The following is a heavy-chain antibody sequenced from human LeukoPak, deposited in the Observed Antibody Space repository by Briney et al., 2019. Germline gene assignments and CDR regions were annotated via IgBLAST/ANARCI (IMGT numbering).Heavy chain of an antibody. CDR3: TLPWGSGSYYDY. V-gene: IGHV3-15*01. Sequence: PGGSLRLSCAASGFTFSNAWLNWVRQAPGKGLEWVGHIKSKTDGGTTDYAAPVKGRFTISRDDSKNTLFLQMNSLKTEDTAVYYCTLPWGSGSYYDYWGQGTLVTVSS. CDR2: IKSKTDGGTT. CDR1: GFTFSNAW. J-gene: IGHJ4*02. D-gene: IGHD3-10*01.